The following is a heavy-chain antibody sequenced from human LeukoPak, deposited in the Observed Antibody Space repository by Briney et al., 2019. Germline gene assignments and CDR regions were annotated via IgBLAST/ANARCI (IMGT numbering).Heavy chain of an antibody. D-gene: IGHD3-22*01. Sequence: SETLSLTCTVSGGSIRSSYYYWGWIRQPPGKGLEWIGSIYDSGSTNYNPSLKSRVTISVDTSKNQFSLKLSSVTAADTAVYYCARGGRTRYYYDSSGYYYYWGQGTLVTVSS. CDR2: IYDSGST. CDR3: ARGGRTRYYYDSSGYYYY. J-gene: IGHJ4*02. V-gene: IGHV4-39*07. CDR1: GGSIRSSYYY.